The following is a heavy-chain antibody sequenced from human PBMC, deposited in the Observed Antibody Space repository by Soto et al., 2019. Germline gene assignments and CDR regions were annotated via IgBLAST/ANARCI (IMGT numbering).Heavy chain of an antibody. CDR1: GYTFTNYA. CDR3: ARDLAAAGPFDY. CDR2: ISAYNGNT. J-gene: IGHJ4*02. V-gene: IGHV1-18*01. D-gene: IGHD6-13*01. Sequence: QVQLVQSGAEVKKLGASVKVSCKASGYTFTNYAFSWVRQAPGQGLEWMGWISAYNGNTNYPQKLQGRVTMTTDTSTSTAYMELRSLRSDDTAVYYCARDLAAAGPFDYWGQGTLVTVSS.